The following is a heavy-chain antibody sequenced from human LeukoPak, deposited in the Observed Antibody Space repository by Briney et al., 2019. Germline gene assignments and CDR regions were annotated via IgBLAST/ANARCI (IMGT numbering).Heavy chain of an antibody. CDR3: ARAYYGDYSSWFDP. D-gene: IGHD4-17*01. CDR2: IYYSGST. V-gene: IGHV4-31*03. J-gene: IGHJ5*02. CDR1: GGSISSGGYY. Sequence: SQTLSLTCTASGGSISSGGYYWSWIRQHPGKGLEWIGYIYYSGSTYYNPSLKSRVTISVDTSKNQFSLKLSSVTAADTAVYYCARAYYGDYSSWFDPWGQGTLVTVSS.